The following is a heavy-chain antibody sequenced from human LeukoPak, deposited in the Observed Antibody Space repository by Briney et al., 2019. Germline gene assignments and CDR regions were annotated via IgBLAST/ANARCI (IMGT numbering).Heavy chain of an antibody. CDR2: IYSSGNT. CDR3: ARDLVKAVAGTGD. V-gene: IGHV3-53*01. CDR1: GFTVSGNY. Sequence: GGSLRLSCAASGFTVSGNYMSWVRQTPGKGLEWISVIYSSGNTYYADSVKGRFTISRDNSKNTLYLQMNSLRVEDTAMYYCARDLVKAVAGTGDWGQGTLVTVSS. J-gene: IGHJ4*02. D-gene: IGHD6-19*01.